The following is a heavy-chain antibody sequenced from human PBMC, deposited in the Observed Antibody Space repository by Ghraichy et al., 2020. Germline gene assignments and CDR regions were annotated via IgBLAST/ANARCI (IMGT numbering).Heavy chain of an antibody. V-gene: IGHV3-30*18. CDR3: AKDDGGFWSGYYDYYYYYMDV. CDR2: ISYDGSNK. CDR1: GFTFSSYG. J-gene: IGHJ6*03. D-gene: IGHD3-3*01. Sequence: GESLNISCAASGFTFSSYGMHWVRQAPGKGLEWVAVISYDGSNKYYADSVKGRFTISRDNSKNTLYLQMNSLRAEDTAVYYCAKDDGGFWSGYYDYYYYYMDVWGKGTTVTVSS.